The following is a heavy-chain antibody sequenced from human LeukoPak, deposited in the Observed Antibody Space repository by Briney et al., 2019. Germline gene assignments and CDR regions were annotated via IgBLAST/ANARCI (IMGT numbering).Heavy chain of an antibody. V-gene: IGHV3-21*01. CDR1: GFTFSSYS. CDR2: ISSSSSYI. CDR3: TRDRGMATIDY. D-gene: IGHD5-24*01. J-gene: IGHJ4*02. Sequence: GGSLRLSCAASGFTFSSYSMNWVRQAPGKGLEWVSSISSSSSYIYYADSVKGRFTISRDNAKNSLYLQMNSLRAEDTAVYYCTRDRGMATIDYWGQGTLVTVSS.